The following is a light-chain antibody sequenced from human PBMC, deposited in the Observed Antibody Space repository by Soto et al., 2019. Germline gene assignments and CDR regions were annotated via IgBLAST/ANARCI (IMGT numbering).Light chain of an antibody. J-gene: IGKJ4*01. CDR2: GAS. V-gene: IGKV3-20*01. CDR1: QSVTSDY. CDR3: QQYGSSAT. Sequence: ETVLTQSPDTLSLSPGERATLSCRASQSVTSDYLAWYQQKAGQAPRLLIYGASSRATGIPDRFCGSGSGTDFSFTISRLEPEDSAFYYCQQYGSSATFGGGTKVE.